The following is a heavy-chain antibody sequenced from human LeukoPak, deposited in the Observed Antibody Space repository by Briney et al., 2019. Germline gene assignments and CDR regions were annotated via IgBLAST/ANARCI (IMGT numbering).Heavy chain of an antibody. Sequence: SVKVSCKASGGTFSSYAISWVRQAPGQGLEWMGRIIPILGIANYAQKFQGRVTITADKSTSTAYMELSSLRSEDTAVYSCARDFDSSGWYIDYWGQGTLVTVSS. CDR3: ARDFDSSGWYIDY. CDR2: IIPILGIA. J-gene: IGHJ4*02. D-gene: IGHD6-19*01. V-gene: IGHV1-69*04. CDR1: GGTFSSYA.